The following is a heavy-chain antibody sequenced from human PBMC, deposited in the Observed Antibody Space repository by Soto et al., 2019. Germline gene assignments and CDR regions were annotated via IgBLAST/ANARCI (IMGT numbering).Heavy chain of an antibody. CDR1: GESVSSNSAA. CDR3: ARDRGNFDFWSGSRYYGMDV. J-gene: IGHJ6*02. V-gene: IGHV6-1*01. D-gene: IGHD3-3*01. CDR2: TYYRSKWYN. Sequence: SQTLSLTCAISGESVSSNSAAWNWIRQSPSRGLEWLGRTYYRSKWYNDYAVSVKSRITINPDTSKNQFSLQLNSVTPEDTAVYYCARDRGNFDFWSGSRYYGMDVWGQGTTVTVSS.